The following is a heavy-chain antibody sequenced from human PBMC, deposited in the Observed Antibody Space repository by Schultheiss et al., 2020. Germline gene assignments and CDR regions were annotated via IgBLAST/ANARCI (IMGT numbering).Heavy chain of an antibody. Sequence: AAVKGSCKASGYTFTSYDINWVRQATGQGLEWMGWMNPNSGNTGYAQKFQGRVTMTRNTSISTAYMELSSLRSEDTAVYYCARATLLWFREARGNWFDPWGQGTLVTVSS. V-gene: IGHV1-8*01. D-gene: IGHD3-10*01. CDR1: GYTFTSYD. J-gene: IGHJ5*02. CDR3: ARATLLWFREARGNWFDP. CDR2: MNPNSGNT.